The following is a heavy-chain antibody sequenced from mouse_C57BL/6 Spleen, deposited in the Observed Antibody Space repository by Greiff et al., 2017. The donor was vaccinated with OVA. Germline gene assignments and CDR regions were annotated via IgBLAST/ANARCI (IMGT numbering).Heavy chain of an antibody. Sequence: ESGPGLVKPSQSLSLTCSVTGYSITSGYYWNWIRQFPGNKLEWMGYISYDGSNNYNPSLKNRISITRDTSKNQCFLKLNSVTTEDTATYYCASLDSSGYWGQGTTLTVSS. CDR3: ASLDSSGY. J-gene: IGHJ2*01. D-gene: IGHD3-2*02. V-gene: IGHV3-6*01. CDR2: ISYDGSN. CDR1: GYSITSGYY.